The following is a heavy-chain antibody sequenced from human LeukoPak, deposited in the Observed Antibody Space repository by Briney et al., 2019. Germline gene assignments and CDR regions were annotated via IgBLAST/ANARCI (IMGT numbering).Heavy chain of an antibody. CDR2: IYYSGST. Sequence: SETLSLTCTVSGGSISSSSYYWGWIRQPPGEGLEWIGSIYYSGSTYYNPSLKIRVTISVDTSKNHFSLKLSSVTAADTAVYYCARSRPVDTAMVWARWFDPWGQGTLVTVSS. D-gene: IGHD5-18*01. CDR1: GGSISSSSYY. J-gene: IGHJ5*02. CDR3: ARSRPVDTAMVWARWFDP. V-gene: IGHV4-39*01.